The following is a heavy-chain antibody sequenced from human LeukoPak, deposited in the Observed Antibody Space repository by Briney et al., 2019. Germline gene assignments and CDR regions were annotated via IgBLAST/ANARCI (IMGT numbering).Heavy chain of an antibody. Sequence: SETLSLTCXVSGGSISXXXXXXXXRQPPXXXXXXXGEISXTGRTHYNPALESRVTVSLXXSKNQLSLNLTSVTAADTAVYYCSRENGAFSPFGYWGQGTLVTVLS. D-gene: IGHD2-8*01. CDR2: ISXTGRT. V-gene: IGHV4-4*02. CDR1: GGSISXXXX. J-gene: IGHJ4*02. CDR3: SRENGAFSPFGY.